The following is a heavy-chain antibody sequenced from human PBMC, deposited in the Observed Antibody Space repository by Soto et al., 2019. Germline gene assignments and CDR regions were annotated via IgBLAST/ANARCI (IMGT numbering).Heavy chain of an antibody. J-gene: IGHJ4*02. CDR1: GFTFSSYA. CDR2: ISGSGGST. V-gene: IGHV3-23*01. D-gene: IGHD3-3*01. CDR3: AKDRKGIFGVVIPFDY. Sequence: GGSLRLFCAASGFTFSSYAMSWVRQAPGKGLEWVSAISGSGGSTYYADSVKGRFTISRDNSKNTLYLQMNSLRAEDTAVYYCAKDRKGIFGVVIPFDYWGQGTLVTV.